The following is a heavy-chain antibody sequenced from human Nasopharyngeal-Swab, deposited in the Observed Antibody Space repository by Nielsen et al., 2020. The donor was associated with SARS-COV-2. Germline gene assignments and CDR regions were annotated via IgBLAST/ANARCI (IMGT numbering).Heavy chain of an antibody. J-gene: IGHJ4*02. Sequence: ASVKVSCKASGYTFTSYDINWVRQATGQGLEWMGWMNPNSGNTGYAQKFQGRVTMTRNTSISTAYMELSSLRSEDTAVYYCARGPSWYYDSSGYYDFDYWGQGTLVTVSS. V-gene: IGHV1-8*01. CDR1: GYTFTSYD. CDR3: ARGPSWYYDSSGYYDFDY. D-gene: IGHD3-22*01. CDR2: MNPNSGNT.